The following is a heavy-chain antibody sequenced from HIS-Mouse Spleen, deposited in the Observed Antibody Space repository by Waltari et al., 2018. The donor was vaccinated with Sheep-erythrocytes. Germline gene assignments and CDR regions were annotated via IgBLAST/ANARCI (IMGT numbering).Heavy chain of an antibody. V-gene: IGHV3-9*01. CDR1: GVWFDYYA. D-gene: IGHD2-2*01. CDR2: ISWNSGSI. Sequence: VQLVESGGGLVQPVGSLGLSCADSGVWFDYYAMHWARQATGKGLEWVSGISWNSGSIGYADSVKGRFTISRDNAKNSLYLQMNSLRAEDTALYYCAKDISRNIVVVPAAVGDYWGQGTLVTVSS. CDR3: AKDISRNIVVVPAAVGDY. J-gene: IGHJ4*02.